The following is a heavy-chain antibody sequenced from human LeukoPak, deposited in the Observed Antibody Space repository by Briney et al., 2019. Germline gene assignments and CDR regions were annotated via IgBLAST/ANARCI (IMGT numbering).Heavy chain of an antibody. CDR3: ARHPYYYGSGSYLGYRVDY. Sequence: GESLKISCKGSGYSFTSYWIGWVRQMPGKGLEWMGLIYPGDSDTSYSPSFQGQVTISADKSISTAYLQWSSLKASDTAMYYCARHPYYYGSGSYLGYRVDYWGQGTLVTVSS. CDR2: IYPGDSDT. V-gene: IGHV5-51*01. D-gene: IGHD3-10*01. J-gene: IGHJ4*02. CDR1: GYSFTSYW.